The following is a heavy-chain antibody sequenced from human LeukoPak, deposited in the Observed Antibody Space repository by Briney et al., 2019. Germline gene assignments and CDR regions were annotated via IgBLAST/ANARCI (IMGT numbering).Heavy chain of an antibody. CDR3: ARSLWPEDY. V-gene: IGHV3-7*01. D-gene: IGHD5-18*01. J-gene: IGHJ4*02. CDR2: IKQDGSEK. Sequence: GGSLRLSCAASEFTISRYWMHWVRHAPGKGLGWVANIKQDGSEKNYVDSVKGRFTISRDNAKTSLYLQMNSLRVEDTAVYYCARSLWPEDYWGQGTLVTVSS. CDR1: EFTISRYW.